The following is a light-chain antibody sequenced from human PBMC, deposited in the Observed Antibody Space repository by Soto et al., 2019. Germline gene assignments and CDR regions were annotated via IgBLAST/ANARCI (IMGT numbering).Light chain of an antibody. CDR2: GAS. J-gene: IGKJ1*01. CDR1: RTXSRY. V-gene: IGKV3-20*01. CDR3: QQYGRSTWT. Sequence: EIVMTHSPAALSVSPGEGSTHPCRASRTXSRYSALYQQKPGQAPRILXYGASSRATGIPDRFSGSGSGTDFTLSISRLQPDDVAAYYCQQYGRSTWTFGQGTKVDIK.